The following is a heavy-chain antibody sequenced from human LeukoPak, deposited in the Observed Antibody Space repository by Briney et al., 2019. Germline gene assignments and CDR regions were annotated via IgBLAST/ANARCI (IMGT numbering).Heavy chain of an antibody. CDR1: GLLLGDYA. Sequence: GGSLTLVYTPYGLLLGDYAVACVRRAPEKGREWVSLIRWKSLGGTTEYAASVKGRFTISRDDSKSIAYLQMNSLKTEDTAVYYCSRGPYCSGGSCYPDPDAFDIWGEGTVVTFSS. D-gene: IGHD2-15*01. J-gene: IGHJ3*02. CDR2: IRWKSLGGTT. V-gene: IGHV3-49*04. CDR3: SRGPYCSGGSCYPDPDAFDI.